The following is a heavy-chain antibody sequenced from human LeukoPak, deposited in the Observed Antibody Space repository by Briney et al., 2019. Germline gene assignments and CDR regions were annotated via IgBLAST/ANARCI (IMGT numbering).Heavy chain of an antibody. J-gene: IGHJ4*02. CDR2: INPNSGGT. CDR3: ARAAEVVTALFDY. D-gene: IGHD2-15*01. Sequence: GASVKVSCKASGYTFTGYYMHRVRQAPGQGLEWMGWINPNSGGTNYAQKFQGRVTMTRDTSISTAYMELSRLRSDDTAVYYCARAAEVVTALFDYWGQGTLVTVSS. V-gene: IGHV1-2*02. CDR1: GYTFTGYY.